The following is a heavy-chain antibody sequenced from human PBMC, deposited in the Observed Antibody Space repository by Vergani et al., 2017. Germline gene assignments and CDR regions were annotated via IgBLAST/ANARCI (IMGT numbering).Heavy chain of an antibody. CDR1: DGSITSGNYY. J-gene: IGHJ6*03. CDR2: IHASGCT. Sequence: QVQLQESGPGLVKPSETLFLTCTVSDGSITSGNYYWTWIRQPAGKDLEWIGRIHASGCTNYNPSLKSRVTMSVDTSKNQFSLKLSSVTATDTAMYYCARLTTAPRLGYRPYMDGWGEGSTVADSS. V-gene: IGHV4-61*02. CDR3: ARLTTAPRLGYRPYMDG. D-gene: IGHD5-12*01.